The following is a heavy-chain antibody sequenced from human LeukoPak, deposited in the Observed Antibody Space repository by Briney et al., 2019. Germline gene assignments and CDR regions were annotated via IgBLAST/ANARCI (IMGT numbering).Heavy chain of an antibody. D-gene: IGHD1-26*01. CDR3: ARSGGLHYFDY. CDR2: IYPGDSDT. Sequence: GESLKISCKGSGYSFTSYWIGGVRQLPGKGLEGMRIIYPGDSDTRYSPSFQGQVTISADKSISTAYLQWSSLKASDTAMYYCARSGGLHYFDYWGQGTLVTVSS. J-gene: IGHJ4*02. V-gene: IGHV5-51*03. CDR1: GYSFTSYW.